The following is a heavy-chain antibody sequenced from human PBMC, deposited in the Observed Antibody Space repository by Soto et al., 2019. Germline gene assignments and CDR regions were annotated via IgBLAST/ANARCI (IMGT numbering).Heavy chain of an antibody. Sequence: GESLKISCKGSGYSFTSYWIGWVRQMPGKGLGWMGIIYPGDSDTRYSPSFQGQVTISADKSISTAYLQWSSLKASDTAMYYCARVRLELRWDYYYYGMDVWGQGTTVTVSS. CDR2: IYPGDSDT. D-gene: IGHD1-7*01. V-gene: IGHV5-51*01. CDR3: ARVRLELRWDYYYYGMDV. J-gene: IGHJ6*02. CDR1: GYSFTSYW.